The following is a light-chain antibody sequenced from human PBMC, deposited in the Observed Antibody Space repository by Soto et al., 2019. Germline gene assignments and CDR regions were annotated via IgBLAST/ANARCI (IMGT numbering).Light chain of an antibody. V-gene: IGKV3-15*01. J-gene: IGKJ4*01. CDR3: QQYKKWPLT. CDR1: QSVSGD. Sequence: IVMTQSPVTLSVSPGQSATLSCRVSQSVSGDFAWYQQKAGQPPKLLIYGATTRATGIPARFSGSGSGTEFTLTISSLQSEDFAVYYCQQYKKWPLTFGGGTTVEN. CDR2: GAT.